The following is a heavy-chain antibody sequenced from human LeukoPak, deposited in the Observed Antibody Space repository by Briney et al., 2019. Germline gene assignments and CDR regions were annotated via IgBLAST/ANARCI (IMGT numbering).Heavy chain of an antibody. Sequence: ASVKVSCKASGYTFTSYAMHWVRRAPGQRLEWMGWINAGNGNTKYSQKFQGRVTITRDTSASTAYMELSSLRSEDTAVYYCARDLLTMVRGVIITGGLDPWGQGTLVTVSS. CDR1: GYTFTSYA. CDR3: ARDLLTMVRGVIITGGLDP. J-gene: IGHJ5*02. V-gene: IGHV1-3*01. CDR2: INAGNGNT. D-gene: IGHD3-10*01.